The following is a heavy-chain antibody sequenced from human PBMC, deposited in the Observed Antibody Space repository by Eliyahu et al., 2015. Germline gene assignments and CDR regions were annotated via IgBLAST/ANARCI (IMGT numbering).Heavy chain of an antibody. CDR2: INPNSGGT. CDR3: ASGKFWQLVSPPDY. D-gene: IGHD6-13*01. CDR1: GXXFTGYY. V-gene: IGHV1-2*02. J-gene: IGHJ4*02. Sequence: QVQLVQSGAEVKXPGAXVKVSCKASGXXFTGYYMHWVRQAPGQGLEWMGWINPNSGGTNYAQKFQGRVTMTRDTSISTVYMELSRLRSDDTAVYYCASGKFWQLVSPPDYWGQGTLVTVSS.